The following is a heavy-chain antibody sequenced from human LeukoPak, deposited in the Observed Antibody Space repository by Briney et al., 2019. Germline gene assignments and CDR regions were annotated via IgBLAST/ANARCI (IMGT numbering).Heavy chain of an antibody. D-gene: IGHD5-18*01. J-gene: IGHJ4*02. CDR3: AREYTAMAYDY. CDR1: GFTFSSYA. V-gene: IGHV3-30-3*01. Sequence: GRSLRLSCAASGFTFSSYAMHWVRQAPGKGLEWVAVISYDGSNKYYADSVKGRFTISRDNAKNSLFLQMNNLRVDDSAVYYCAREYTAMAYDYWGQGNLVTVSS. CDR2: ISYDGSNK.